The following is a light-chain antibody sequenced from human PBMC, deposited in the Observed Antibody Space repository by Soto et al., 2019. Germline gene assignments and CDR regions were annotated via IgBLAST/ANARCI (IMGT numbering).Light chain of an antibody. V-gene: IGKV3-20*01. Sequence: TLSLSPGERATLSCRASQSLTSNYLAWYQQKPGQAPRLLIYGASSRAPGVRDRFSGSGSGTDFTLTISRLEPEDFAVYYCQQYVGSPLTFGGGTKVDIK. CDR1: QSLTSNY. J-gene: IGKJ4*01. CDR3: QQYVGSPLT. CDR2: GAS.